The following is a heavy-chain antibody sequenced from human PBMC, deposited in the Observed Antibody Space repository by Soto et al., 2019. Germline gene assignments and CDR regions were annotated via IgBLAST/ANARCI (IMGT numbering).Heavy chain of an antibody. CDR3: AKKSGYDWGRGIDD. CDR1: GFTFSSYA. V-gene: IGHV3-23*01. CDR2: ISGSGGST. D-gene: IGHD5-12*01. J-gene: IGHJ4*02. Sequence: EVQLLESGGGLVQPGGSLRLSCAASGFTFSSYAMRWVRQAPGKGLEWVSAISGSGGSTYYADSVKGRFTISRDNSKNTLYLQMNRLRAEDTAVYYCAKKSGYDWGRGIDDWGQGTLVTVSS.